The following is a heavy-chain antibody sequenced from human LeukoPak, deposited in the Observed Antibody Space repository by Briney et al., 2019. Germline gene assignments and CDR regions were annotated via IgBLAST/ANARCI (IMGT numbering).Heavy chain of an antibody. J-gene: IGHJ4*02. V-gene: IGHV1-46*01. CDR1: GYTFTSYY. CDR2: INPSGGST. D-gene: IGHD3-9*01. CDR3: ARAVGSFDWLPLFDY. Sequence: ASVKVSCKASGYTFTSYYMHWVRQAPGQGLEWMGIINPSGGSTSYAQKFQGRVTMTRDMSTSTVYMKLSSLRSEDTAVYYCARAVGSFDWLPLFDYWGQGTLVTVSS.